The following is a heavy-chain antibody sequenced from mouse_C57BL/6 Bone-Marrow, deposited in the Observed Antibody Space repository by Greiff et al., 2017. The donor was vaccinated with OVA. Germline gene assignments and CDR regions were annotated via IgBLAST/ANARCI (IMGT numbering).Heavy chain of an antibody. V-gene: IGHV1-19*01. Sequence: VQLQQSGPVLVKPGASVKMSCKASGYTFTDYYMNWVKQSHGKSLEWIGVINPYNGGTSYNQKFKGKATLTVDKSSSTAYMELNSLTSEDSAVYYCARYYGSSRDYWGQGTTLTVSS. CDR3: ARYYGSSRDY. CDR1: GYTFTDYY. J-gene: IGHJ2*01. CDR2: INPYNGGT. D-gene: IGHD1-1*01.